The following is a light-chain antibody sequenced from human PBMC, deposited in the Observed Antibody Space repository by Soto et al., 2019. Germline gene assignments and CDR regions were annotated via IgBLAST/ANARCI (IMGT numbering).Light chain of an antibody. CDR3: QRYGSSGT. V-gene: IGKV1-5*01. CDR2: DAS. Sequence: DIQMTQSPSTLSSSGLEIGTSAFLARQSISSWLAWYQQKPGKARKLLIYDASSSESRAPRRCGGSRAGADFTITSSSLQTEDVAVYYWQRYGSSGTFGQGTKVDIK. CDR1: QSISSW. J-gene: IGKJ1*01.